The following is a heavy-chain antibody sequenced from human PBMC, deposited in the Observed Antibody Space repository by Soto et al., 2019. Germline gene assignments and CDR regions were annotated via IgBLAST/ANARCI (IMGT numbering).Heavy chain of an antibody. CDR2: INHSGST. J-gene: IGHJ1*01. CDR3: ARGAVTTAEYFQH. CDR1: GGSFSGYY. V-gene: IGHV4-34*01. D-gene: IGHD4-17*01. Sequence: TLSLTCAVYGGSFSGYYWSWIRQPPGKGLERIGEINHSGSTNYNPSLKSRVTISVDTSKNQFSLKLSSVTAADTAVYYCARGAVTTAEYFQHWGQGTLVTSP.